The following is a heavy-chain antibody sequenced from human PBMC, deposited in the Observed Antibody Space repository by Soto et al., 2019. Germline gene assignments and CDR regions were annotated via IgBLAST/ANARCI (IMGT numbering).Heavy chain of an antibody. CDR2: INAHSGGT. CDR3: AKDLTRQLAYWLDP. V-gene: IGHV1-2*02. CDR1: GYTFTHYY. D-gene: IGHD6-6*01. Sequence: GASVKVSCKASGYTFTHYYMHWVRQAPGQGLEWMGWINAHSGGTEYAQKFQGRVTLTRDTSIATAYLTLTSLTSDDTALYYCAKDLTRQLAYWLDPWGQGTQVTVSS. J-gene: IGHJ5*02.